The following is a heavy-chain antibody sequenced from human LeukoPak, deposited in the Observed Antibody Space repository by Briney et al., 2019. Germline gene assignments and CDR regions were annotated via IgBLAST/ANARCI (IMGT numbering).Heavy chain of an antibody. Sequence: SETLSLTCAVYGGSFSGYYWSWVRQPPGKGLEWIGEINHSGSTNYNPSLKSRVTISVDTSKNQFSPKLSSVTAADTAVYYCARGYYYYMDVWGKGTTVTISS. CDR2: INHSGST. V-gene: IGHV4-34*01. CDR3: ARGYYYYMDV. CDR1: GGSFSGYY. J-gene: IGHJ6*03.